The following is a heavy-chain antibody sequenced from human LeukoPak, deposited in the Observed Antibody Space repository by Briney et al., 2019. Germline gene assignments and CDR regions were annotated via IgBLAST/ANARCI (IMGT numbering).Heavy chain of an antibody. D-gene: IGHD6-19*01. CDR2: ISYDGSSK. J-gene: IGHJ4*02. V-gene: IGHV3-30*03. CDR1: GFTFRNYG. Sequence: PGRSLRLSCAASGFTFRNYGMHWVRQAPGKGLEWVAVISYDGSSKYNPDSVKGRFTISRDNAKNTVYLQMNSLRAADTAVYYCATTLGSGWKFDYWGQGTLVTVSS. CDR3: ATTLGSGWKFDY.